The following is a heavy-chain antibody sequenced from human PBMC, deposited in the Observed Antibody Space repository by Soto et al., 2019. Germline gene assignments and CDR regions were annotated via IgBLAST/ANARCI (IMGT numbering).Heavy chain of an antibody. D-gene: IGHD1-26*01. V-gene: IGHV1-2*02. CDR2: INPNSGGT. Sequence: WASVKVSCKASGYTFTGYYMHWVRQAPGQGLEWMGWINPNSGGTNYAQKFQGRVTMTRDTSISTAYMELSRLRSDDTAVYYCARTPRWELLPYFDYWGQVTLVTVCS. J-gene: IGHJ4*02. CDR1: GYTFTGYY. CDR3: ARTPRWELLPYFDY.